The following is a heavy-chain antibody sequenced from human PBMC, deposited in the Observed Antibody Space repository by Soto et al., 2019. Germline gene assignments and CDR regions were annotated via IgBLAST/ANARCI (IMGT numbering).Heavy chain of an antibody. Sequence: GGSLRLSCAASGFTFSSYAMSWVRQAPGKGLEWVSAISGSGGSTYYADSVKGRFTISRDNSKNTLYLQMNSLRAEDTAVYYCARDYDILTGYYTNWFDPWGQGTLVTVSS. CDR2: ISGSGGST. CDR1: GFTFSSYA. V-gene: IGHV3-23*01. J-gene: IGHJ5*02. D-gene: IGHD3-9*01. CDR3: ARDYDILTGYYTNWFDP.